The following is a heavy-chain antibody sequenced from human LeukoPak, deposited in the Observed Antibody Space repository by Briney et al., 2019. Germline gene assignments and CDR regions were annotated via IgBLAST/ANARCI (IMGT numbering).Heavy chain of an antibody. CDR1: GFTFSSYA. J-gene: IGHJ4*02. CDR3: ARVDCSGGSCYSDY. V-gene: IGHV3-64*01. Sequence: GGSLRLSCAASGFTFSSYAMLWVRQAPGKGLEYVSAISSNGGSTYYANSVKGRFTISRDYSTNTLYLQMGSLRAEDMAVYYCARVDCSGGSCYSDYWGQGTLVTVSS. D-gene: IGHD2-15*01. CDR2: ISSNGGST.